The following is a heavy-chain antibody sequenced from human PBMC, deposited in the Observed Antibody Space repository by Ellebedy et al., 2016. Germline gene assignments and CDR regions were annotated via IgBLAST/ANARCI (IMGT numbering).Heavy chain of an antibody. Sequence: GESLKISCAASGFTVSTNYMKWVRQAPGKGLEWVSAIFSDGNTYYADSVKGRFTISRDNSNNTLNLQMNSLRAEDTAVYYCARGVGSGWFDPWGQGTLVTVSS. CDR3: ARGVGSGWFDP. J-gene: IGHJ5*02. CDR1: GFTVSTNY. D-gene: IGHD2-15*01. V-gene: IGHV3-53*01. CDR2: IFSDGNT.